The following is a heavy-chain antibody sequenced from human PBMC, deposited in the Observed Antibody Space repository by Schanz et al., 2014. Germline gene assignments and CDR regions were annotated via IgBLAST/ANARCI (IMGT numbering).Heavy chain of an antibody. V-gene: IGHV3-23*04. J-gene: IGHJ6*02. Sequence: EVPLVESGGGVVQPGRSLRLSCAASGFTFNSYAMTWVRQAPGKGLEWVSSISHSGGSKYYADSVKGRFTISRDNSENTLYLQMNSLSADDTAVFYCAKRMGYCSGGACYDYYYYGLDVWGQGTTVTVSS. CDR3: AKRMGYCSGGACYDYYYYGLDV. CDR1: GFTFNSYA. CDR2: ISHSGGSK. D-gene: IGHD2-15*01.